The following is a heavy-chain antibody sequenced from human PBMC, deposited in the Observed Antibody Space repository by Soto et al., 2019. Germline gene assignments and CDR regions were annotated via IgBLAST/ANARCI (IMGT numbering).Heavy chain of an antibody. D-gene: IGHD3-10*01. CDR2: IYYSGST. Sequence: SETLSLTCTVSGVSISSYYWSWIRQPPGKGLEWIGYIYYSGSTNYNPSLKSRVTISVDTSKNQFSLKLSSVTTADTAVYYCARGEVGGFGSKRNWFDPWGQGTLVTVSS. CDR1: GVSISSYY. J-gene: IGHJ5*02. V-gene: IGHV4-59*01. CDR3: ARGEVGGFGSKRNWFDP.